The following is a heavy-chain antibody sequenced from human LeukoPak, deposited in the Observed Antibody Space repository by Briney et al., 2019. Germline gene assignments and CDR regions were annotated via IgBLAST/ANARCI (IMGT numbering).Heavy chain of an antibody. Sequence: GGSLRLSCAASGFTFSSYGMHGLRQAPGRGLEWVAVISYYGSNKYYADSVKGRFTISRDNSKNTLYLQMNSLRAEDTALYYCAKEGGSGSSHTYYYYYGMDVWGQGTTVTVSS. V-gene: IGHV3-30*18. D-gene: IGHD3-10*01. CDR3: AKEGGSGSSHTYYYYYGMDV. J-gene: IGHJ6*02. CDR2: ISYYGSNK. CDR1: GFTFSSYG.